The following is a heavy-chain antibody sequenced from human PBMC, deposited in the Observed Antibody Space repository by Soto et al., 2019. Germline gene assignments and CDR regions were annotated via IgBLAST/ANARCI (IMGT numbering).Heavy chain of an antibody. CDR1: GFTFTSSA. CDR2: IVVGSGNT. D-gene: IGHD3-3*01. V-gene: IGHV1-58*01. J-gene: IGHJ4*02. Sequence: SVKVSCKASGFTFTSSAVQWVRQARGQRLEWIGWIVVGSGNTNYAQKFQERVTITRDMSTSTAYMELSSLRSEDTAVYYCAADIITIFGVVNDFDYWGQGTLVAVSS. CDR3: AADIITIFGVVNDFDY.